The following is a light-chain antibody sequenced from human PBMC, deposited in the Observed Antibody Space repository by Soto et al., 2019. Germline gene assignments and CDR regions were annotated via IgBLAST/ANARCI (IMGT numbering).Light chain of an antibody. J-gene: IGKJ4*01. Sequence: VMTQSPTTLSASPGERATLSCRASHSVSNNLAWYQQSPGQAPRLLIYGASTRATGVPARFSGSGSATQFTLTISSLQSEDFGFYYCQQYNQWPVAFGGGTKVDIK. CDR1: HSVSNN. CDR2: GAS. CDR3: QQYNQWPVA. V-gene: IGKV3-15*01.